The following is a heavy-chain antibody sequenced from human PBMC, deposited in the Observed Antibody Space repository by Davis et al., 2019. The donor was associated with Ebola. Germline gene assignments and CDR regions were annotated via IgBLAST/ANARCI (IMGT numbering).Heavy chain of an antibody. D-gene: IGHD3-3*01. CDR1: GHLY. J-gene: IGHJ5*02. CDR3: ARGLDDFWSGYPFDP. CDR2: ISPDGDYR. V-gene: IGHV1-46*01. Sequence: ASVKVSCKSSGHLYLHWVRRAPGQGLEWMGVISPDGDYRSYAQKFQDRLTMTSDTSTTTVYMELSSLTHEDTAVYYCARGLDDFWSGYPFDPWGQGTLVIVSS.